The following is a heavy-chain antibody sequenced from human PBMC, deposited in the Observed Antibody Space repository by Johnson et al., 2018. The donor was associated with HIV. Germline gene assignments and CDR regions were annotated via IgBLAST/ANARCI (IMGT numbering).Heavy chain of an antibody. CDR1: GFTVSSNY. CDR3: ARFDSFDAFDI. V-gene: IGHV3-66*01. D-gene: IGHD3-9*01. J-gene: IGHJ3*02. Sequence: VQLVESGGGLVQPGGSLILSCAASGFTVSSNYMTWVRQAPGKGLEWVSVIYSDGVTYYADSVKGRFTISRDNSKNTLYLQMNSLRAEDTAVYYCARFDSFDAFDIWGQGTMVTVSS. CDR2: IYSDGVT.